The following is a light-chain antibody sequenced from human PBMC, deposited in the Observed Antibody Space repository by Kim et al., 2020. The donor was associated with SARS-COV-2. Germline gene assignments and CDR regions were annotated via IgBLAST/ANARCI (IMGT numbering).Light chain of an antibody. CDR2: AAS. Sequence: SASVGDRVTITCRASQNIVNFFNWYQHKPGKAPKLLIYAASNLQSGVPSRFSGSGSGTDFTLTISSLQPEDFATYYCQQSYSFSYTFGQGTKLEI. CDR3: QQSYSFSYT. J-gene: IGKJ2*01. V-gene: IGKV1-39*01. CDR1: QNIVNF.